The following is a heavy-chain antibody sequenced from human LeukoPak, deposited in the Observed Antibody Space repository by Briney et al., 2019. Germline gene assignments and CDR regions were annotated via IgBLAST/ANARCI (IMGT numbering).Heavy chain of an antibody. D-gene: IGHD4-17*01. J-gene: IGHJ4*02. CDR1: GGSISSSTYY. Sequence: SETLSLTCTVSGGSISSSTYYWGWIRQPPGKGLEWIGSVYYSGSTNYNPSLKSRVTISVDTSKNQFSLKLSSVTAADTAVYYCARHDYGDTSYFDYWGQGTLVTVSS. CDR2: VYYSGST. CDR3: ARHDYGDTSYFDY. V-gene: IGHV4-39*07.